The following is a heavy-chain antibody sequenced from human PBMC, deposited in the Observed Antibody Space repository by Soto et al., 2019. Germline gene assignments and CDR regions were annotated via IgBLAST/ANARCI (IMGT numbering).Heavy chain of an antibody. D-gene: IGHD3-22*01. CDR2: IIPIFGTA. Sequence: ASVKVSCKASGGTFSSYAISWVRQAPGQGLEWMGGIIPIFGTANYAQKFQGRVTITADESTSTAYMELSSLRSEDTAVYYCARDRSGYYLTLDYWGQGTLVTVSS. V-gene: IGHV1-69*13. CDR3: ARDRSGYYLTLDY. J-gene: IGHJ4*02. CDR1: GGTFSSYA.